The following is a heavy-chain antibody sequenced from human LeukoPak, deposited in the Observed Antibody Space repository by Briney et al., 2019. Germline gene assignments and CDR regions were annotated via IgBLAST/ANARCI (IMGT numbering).Heavy chain of an antibody. D-gene: IGHD6-19*01. V-gene: IGHV3-21*04. CDR3: AKDKYSSGWYLGFDY. CDR1: GLTFSSHS. Sequence: GGSLRLSCAASGLTFSSHSMNWVRQAPGKGLEWVSSISSSSTYIYYADSVKGRFTISRDNSKNTLYLQMNSLRAEDTAIYYCAKDKYSSGWYLGFDYWGQGTLVTVSS. J-gene: IGHJ4*02. CDR2: ISSSSTYI.